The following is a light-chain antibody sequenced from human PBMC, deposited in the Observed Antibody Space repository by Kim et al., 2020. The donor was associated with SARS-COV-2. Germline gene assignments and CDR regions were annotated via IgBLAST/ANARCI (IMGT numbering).Light chain of an antibody. Sequence: DIQMTQSPSSLSASVGDRVTITCRTTQSISSHLNWYQQKPGRAPKLLISAASTLQGGVPSRFSGSGSETDFTLTISSLQPEDCATYFCQQSYITPFTFGPGTKVDSK. V-gene: IGKV1-39*01. CDR3: QQSYITPFT. CDR1: QSISSH. CDR2: AAS. J-gene: IGKJ3*01.